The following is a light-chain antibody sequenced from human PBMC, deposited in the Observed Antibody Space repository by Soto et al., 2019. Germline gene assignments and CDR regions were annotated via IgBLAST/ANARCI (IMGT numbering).Light chain of an antibody. CDR2: AAS. V-gene: IGKV1-8*01. CDR3: QQYYSYPRT. Sequence: AIRMTQSPSSLSASTGDRVTITCRASQGISSYLAWYQQKPGKAPKLLIYAASTLQSGVPSRFSGSGSGTDFTLTISCLQSEDFATYYCQQYYSYPRTFXQGTKLDIK. J-gene: IGKJ1*01. CDR1: QGISSY.